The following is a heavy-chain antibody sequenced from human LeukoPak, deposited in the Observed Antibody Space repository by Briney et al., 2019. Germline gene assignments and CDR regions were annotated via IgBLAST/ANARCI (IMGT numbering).Heavy chain of an antibody. J-gene: IGHJ4*02. CDR1: GFTVSSNY. D-gene: IGHD6-13*01. V-gene: IGHV3-53*01. CDR3: ARDLGSSSWPLGFDY. Sequence: GGSLRLSCAASGFTVSSNYMSWVRQAPGKGLEWVSVIYSGGSTYYADSLKGRFTISRDISKNTLCLHMNSLRAEDTAVYYCARDLGSSSWPLGFDYWGQGTLVTVSS. CDR2: IYSGGST.